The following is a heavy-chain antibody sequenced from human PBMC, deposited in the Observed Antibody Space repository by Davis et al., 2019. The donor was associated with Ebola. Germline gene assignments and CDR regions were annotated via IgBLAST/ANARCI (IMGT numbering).Heavy chain of an antibody. D-gene: IGHD3-10*01. V-gene: IGHV3-53*01. CDR3: ARERASLVQGRLQAGHGMDV. Sequence: PGGSLRLSCAASGFRVNSQFMTWVRQAPGKGLEWVALTYPGGNTFYTDSVRGRFTISRDSSKNTLSLQMSSLRADDTAVYYCARERASLVQGRLQAGHGMDVWGQGTTVTVSS. CDR1: GFRVNSQF. CDR2: TYPGGNT. J-gene: IGHJ6*02.